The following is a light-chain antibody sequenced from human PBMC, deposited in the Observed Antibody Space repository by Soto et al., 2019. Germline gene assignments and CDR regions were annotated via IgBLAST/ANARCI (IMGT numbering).Light chain of an antibody. CDR2: DAS. CDR1: QSISSY. CDR3: QQYSHLIT. J-gene: IGKJ5*01. Sequence: DIQMTQSPSSLSASVEDRVTITCRASQSISSYLNWYQQKLGKAPKPLIYDASNLETGVPSRFSGSGSGTDFTFAISSLQPEDIATYYCQQYSHLITFGQGTRLEIK. V-gene: IGKV1-33*01.